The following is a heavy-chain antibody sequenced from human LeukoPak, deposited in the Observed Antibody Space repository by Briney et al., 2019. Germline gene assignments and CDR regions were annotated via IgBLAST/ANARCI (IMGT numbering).Heavy chain of an antibody. D-gene: IGHD1-26*01. J-gene: IGHJ4*02. CDR1: GLTFSSYE. CDR2: ISSSGSTI. CDR3: ARDKARYSGSYDY. Sequence: GGSLRLSCAASGLTFSSYEMNWVRQAPGKGLEWVSYISSSGSTIYYADSVKGRFTISRDNAKNSLYLQMNSLRAEDTAVYYCARDKARYSGSYDYWGQGTLVTVSS. V-gene: IGHV3-48*03.